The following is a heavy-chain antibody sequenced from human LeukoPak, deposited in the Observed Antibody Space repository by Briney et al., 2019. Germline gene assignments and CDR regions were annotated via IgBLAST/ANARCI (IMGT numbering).Heavy chain of an antibody. J-gene: IGHJ6*03. Sequence: PSETLSLTCAVSGGSISSGGYSWSWIRQTPGKGLEWVGYISTSGSTDYNPSLKSRITISIDTSKNQFSLNLGSVTAADTGVYYCARCGTQRAFYDTLTGSYDYYHYYYMDVWGKGTSVTVSS. CDR1: GGSISSGGYS. V-gene: IGHV4-61*08. D-gene: IGHD3-9*01. CDR3: ARCGTQRAFYDTLTGSYDYYHYYYMDV. CDR2: ISTSGST.